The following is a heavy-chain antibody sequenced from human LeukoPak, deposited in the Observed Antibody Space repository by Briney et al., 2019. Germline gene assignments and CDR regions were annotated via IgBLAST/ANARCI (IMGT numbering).Heavy chain of an antibody. Sequence: PSETLSLTCNVSGGYIRGYYWSWIRQTPGKGLEWIGYIYSSGSTNYNPSLKSRVTISVDTSKNQFSLKLSSVTAADTAVYYCARHDSSGYYYFDYWGQGTLVTVSS. CDR3: ARHDSSGYYYFDY. J-gene: IGHJ4*02. CDR2: IYSSGST. D-gene: IGHD3-22*01. CDR1: GGYIRGYY. V-gene: IGHV4-59*01.